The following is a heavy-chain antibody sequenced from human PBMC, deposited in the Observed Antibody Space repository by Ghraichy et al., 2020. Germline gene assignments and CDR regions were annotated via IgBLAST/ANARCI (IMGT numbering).Heavy chain of an antibody. V-gene: IGHV4-4*02. J-gene: IGHJ5*02. CDR2: TYHSGSA. CDR1: GDSISSSNW. Sequence: SETLSLTCAVSGDSISSSNWWRWVRQPPRKGLEWIGETYHSGSANYNPSLESRVTISVDKSKNQFSLKLTSVTAADTAVYYCASFIYGSGKYVPNAWCQGTLVTVSA. D-gene: IGHD3-10*01. CDR3: ASFIYGSGKYVPNA.